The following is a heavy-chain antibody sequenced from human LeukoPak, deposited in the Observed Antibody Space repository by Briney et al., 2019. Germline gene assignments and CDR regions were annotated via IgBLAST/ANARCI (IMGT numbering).Heavy chain of an antibody. CDR3: ARQRWLQFAADY. CDR1: GGTFSSYA. V-gene: IGHV1-69*04. Sequence: ASVKVSCKASGGTFSSYAISWVRQAPGQGLEWMGRIIPILGIANYAQKFQGRVTITADKSTSTAYMELSSLRSEDTAVYYCARQRWLQFAADYWGQGTLVTVSS. D-gene: IGHD5-24*01. CDR2: IIPILGIA. J-gene: IGHJ4*02.